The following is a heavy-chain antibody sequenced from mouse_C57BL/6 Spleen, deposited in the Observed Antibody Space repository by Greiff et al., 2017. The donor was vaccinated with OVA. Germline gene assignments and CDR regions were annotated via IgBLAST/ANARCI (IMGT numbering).Heavy chain of an antibody. CDR3: TTGEAY. J-gene: IGHJ3*01. CDR2: IDPETGGT. Sequence: VQLQQSGAELVRPGASVTLSCKASGYTFPDYEMHWVKQTPVHGLEWIGAIDPETGGTAYNQKFKGKAILTADKSSSTAYMELRSLTSEDSAVYYCTTGEAYWGQGTLVTVSA. CDR1: GYTFPDYE. V-gene: IGHV1-15*01. D-gene: IGHD4-1*01.